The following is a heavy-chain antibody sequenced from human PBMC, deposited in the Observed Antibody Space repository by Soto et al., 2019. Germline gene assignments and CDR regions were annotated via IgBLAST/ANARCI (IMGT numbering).Heavy chain of an antibody. Sequence: QVQLVQSGAEVKKPGSSVKVSCKASGGTFSSYAISWVRQAPGQGLEWMGGIIPIFGTANYAQKFQGRVTITADESTSTAYMELSSLRSEDTAVYYCAGGVVPAAIFHYYYGIDVWGQGTTVTVSS. J-gene: IGHJ6*02. V-gene: IGHV1-69*01. D-gene: IGHD2-2*02. CDR1: GGTFSSYA. CDR3: AGGVVPAAIFHYYYGIDV. CDR2: IIPIFGTA.